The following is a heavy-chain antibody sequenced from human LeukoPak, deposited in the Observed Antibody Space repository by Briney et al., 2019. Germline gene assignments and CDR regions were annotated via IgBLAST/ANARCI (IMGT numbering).Heavy chain of an antibody. Sequence: PSETLSLTCTVSGGSISSSSYYWGWIRQPPGKGLEWIGSIYYSGSTYYNPSHKSRVTISVDTSKKQFSRKLSSVTAADTAVYYCARHDYGGVNWFDPWGQGSLVTVSS. D-gene: IGHD4-23*01. CDR2: IYYSGST. V-gene: IGHV4-39*01. CDR1: GGSISSSSYY. J-gene: IGHJ5*02. CDR3: ARHDYGGVNWFDP.